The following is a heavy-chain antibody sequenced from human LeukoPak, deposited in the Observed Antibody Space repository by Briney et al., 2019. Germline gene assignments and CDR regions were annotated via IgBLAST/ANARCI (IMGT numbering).Heavy chain of an antibody. Sequence: ASVKVSCKASGYTFTSYDINWVRQATGQGLEWMGWINTNTGNPTYAQGFTGRFVFSLGTSVSTAYLQISSLKAEDTAVYYCARNWNYFYYYYYYMDVWGKGTTVTVSS. D-gene: IGHD1-7*01. CDR1: GYTFTSYD. CDR2: INTNTGNP. J-gene: IGHJ6*03. CDR3: ARNWNYFYYYYYYMDV. V-gene: IGHV7-4-1*02.